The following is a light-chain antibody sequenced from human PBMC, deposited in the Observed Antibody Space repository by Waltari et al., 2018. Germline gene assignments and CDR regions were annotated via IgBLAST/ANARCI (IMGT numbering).Light chain of an antibody. CDR1: QGIRSY. CDR2: AAS. J-gene: IGKJ1*01. Sequence: AIRITQSPSSLSASTGDRVTITCRASQGIRSYLAWYQQKPGKAPKILIYAASTLQSGVPSRFSGSGSGTDFTLTISCLQSEDFATYYCQQYYSYPRTFGQGTTVESK. CDR3: QQYYSYPRT. V-gene: IGKV1-8*01.